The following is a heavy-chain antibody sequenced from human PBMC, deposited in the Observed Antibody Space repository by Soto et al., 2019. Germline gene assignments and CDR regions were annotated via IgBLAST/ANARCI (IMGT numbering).Heavy chain of an antibody. CDR2: IYYSGST. Sequence: SETLSLTCTVSGGSISSSSYYWGWIRQPPGKGLEWIGSIYYSGSTYYNPSLKSRVTISVDTSKNQFSLKLSSVTAADTAVYYCARHGQLEVLVATTYYYYYYMDVWGKGTTVTVSS. J-gene: IGHJ6*03. D-gene: IGHD5-12*01. CDR3: ARHGQLEVLVATTYYYYYYMDV. V-gene: IGHV4-39*01. CDR1: GGSISSSSYY.